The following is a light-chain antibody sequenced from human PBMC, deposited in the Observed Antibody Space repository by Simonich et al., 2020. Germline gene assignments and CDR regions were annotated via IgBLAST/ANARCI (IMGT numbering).Light chain of an antibody. CDR2: DVS. Sequence: QSALTQPASVSGSPGQSITISCTGTSSDVGDYNYVSWYQQHPGKAPQLLIYDVSNRPSGVSNRFSGSKSGNTASLTISGLQAEDEADYYCSSYTSSSPVVFGGGTKLTVL. CDR1: SSDVGDYNY. J-gene: IGLJ2*01. CDR3: SSYTSSSPVV. V-gene: IGLV2-14*03.